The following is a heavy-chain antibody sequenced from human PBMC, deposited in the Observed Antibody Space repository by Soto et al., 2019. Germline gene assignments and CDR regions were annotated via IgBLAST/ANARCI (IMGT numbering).Heavy chain of an antibody. J-gene: IGHJ6*02. Sequence: PSVKVSSKASGYTFTSYDINWVRQATGRGLEWMGWMNPNSGNTGYAQKFQGRVTMTRNTSISTAYMELSSLRSEDTAVYYCARVKRGYSSSWYVYGMDVWGQGTTVTVSS. CDR2: MNPNSGNT. CDR1: GYTFTSYD. D-gene: IGHD6-13*01. V-gene: IGHV1-8*01. CDR3: ARVKRGYSSSWYVYGMDV.